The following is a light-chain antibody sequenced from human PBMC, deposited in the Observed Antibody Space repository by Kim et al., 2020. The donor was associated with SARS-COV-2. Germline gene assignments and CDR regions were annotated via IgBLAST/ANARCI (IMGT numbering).Light chain of an antibody. J-gene: IGKJ2*01. CDR2: AAS. CDR1: QMISSY. CDR3: QQSYSTPYT. Sequence: AYVEDRVTITCRASQMISSYLNWYQQKPGKEPNLLIYAASSLQSGVTSRFSGSGSGIDFTLTSSSLQPEDFATYYCQQSYSTPYTFGQGTKLEI. V-gene: IGKV1-39*01.